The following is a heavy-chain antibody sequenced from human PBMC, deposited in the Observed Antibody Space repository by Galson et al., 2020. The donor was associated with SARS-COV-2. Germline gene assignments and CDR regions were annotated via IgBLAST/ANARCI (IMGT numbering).Heavy chain of an antibody. J-gene: IGHJ4*02. V-gene: IGHV3-21*01. CDR3: ARDRGITGTTSGDY. CDR2: ISSSSSYI. Sequence: GSLRLSCAASGFTFSTYSMNWVRQAPGKGLEWFSSISSSSSYIYYADSVKARFTISRDNAKNSLYLQMNSLRAEDTAVYYCARDRGITGTTSGDYWGQGTLVTVSS. D-gene: IGHD1-7*01. CDR1: GFTFSTYS.